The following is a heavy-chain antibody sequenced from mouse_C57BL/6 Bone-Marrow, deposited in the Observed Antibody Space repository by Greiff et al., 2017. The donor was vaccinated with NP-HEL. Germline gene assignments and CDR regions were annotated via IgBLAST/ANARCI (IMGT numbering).Heavy chain of an antibody. D-gene: IGHD1-1*01. CDR3: ARKGYSSIYYFDY. CDR2: INPGSGGT. Sequence: VQLQQSGAELVRPGTSVKVSCKASGYAFTNYLIEWVKQRPGQGLEWIGVINPGSGGTNYNEKFKGKATLTADKSSSPAYLQLSSLPSEDSAVYYCARKGYSSIYYFDYWGQGTTLTVSS. V-gene: IGHV1-54*01. CDR1: GYAFTNYL. J-gene: IGHJ2*01.